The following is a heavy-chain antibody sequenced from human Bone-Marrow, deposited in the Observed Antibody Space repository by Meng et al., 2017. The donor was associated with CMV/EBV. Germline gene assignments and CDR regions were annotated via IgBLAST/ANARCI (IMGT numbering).Heavy chain of an antibody. J-gene: IGHJ3*02. CDR3: ARSDRAYCGGDCYSAFEI. CDR1: GGTFSSYA. V-gene: IGHV1-69*05. Sequence: SVKVSCKASGGTFSSYAISWVRQAPGQGLEWMGGIIPIFGTANYAQKFQGRVTITTDESTSTAYMELSSLRSEDTAVYYCARSDRAYCGGDCYSAFEIWGQGTMVTVSS. D-gene: IGHD2-21*01. CDR2: IIPIFGTA.